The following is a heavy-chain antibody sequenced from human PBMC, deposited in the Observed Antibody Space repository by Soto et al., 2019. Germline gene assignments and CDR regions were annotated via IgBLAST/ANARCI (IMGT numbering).Heavy chain of an antibody. Sequence: PSKTVSLTCTVSGCSISRGGYSWSWIRQPPGKGLEWIGYIYHSGSTYYNPSLKSRVTISVDRSKNQFSLKLSSVTAADTAVYYCASRDGSHGAFDIWGQGTMVTVSS. CDR3: ASRDGSHGAFDI. CDR1: GCSISRGGYS. J-gene: IGHJ3*02. CDR2: IYHSGST. V-gene: IGHV4-30-2*01.